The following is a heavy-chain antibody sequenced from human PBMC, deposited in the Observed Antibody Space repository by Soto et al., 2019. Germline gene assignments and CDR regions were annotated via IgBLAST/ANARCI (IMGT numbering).Heavy chain of an antibody. V-gene: IGHV4-34*01. CDR2: INHSGST. D-gene: IGHD3-16*01. Sequence: SETLSLTCAVFEGSFSGFYWSWILQPPGKGLEWIGEINHSGSTNYNPSPKRRVTVSVDTAKNQLSPQLTSVTSADTAVYYCARFYANLDNLGQGTMVTVSS. CDR3: ARFYANLDN. J-gene: IGHJ4*02. CDR1: EGSFSGFY.